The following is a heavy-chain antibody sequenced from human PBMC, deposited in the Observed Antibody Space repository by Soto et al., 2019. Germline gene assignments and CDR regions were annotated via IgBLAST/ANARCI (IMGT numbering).Heavy chain of an antibody. Sequence: LVVSGGGLVQPGGALRLSCAASGFTFSNIWMSWVRRSPETGPEWVASISPDGGEIYYVDSVKGRFTISRDNTRNSLYLQMNGLRAEDTAVYYCAKGPRWGQGTLVTVSS. J-gene: IGHJ4*02. CDR1: GFTFSNIW. CDR3: AKGPR. CDR2: ISPDGGEI. V-gene: IGHV3-7*01.